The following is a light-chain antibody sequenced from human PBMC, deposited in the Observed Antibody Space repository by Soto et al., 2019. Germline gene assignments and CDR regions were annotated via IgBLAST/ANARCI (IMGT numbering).Light chain of an antibody. V-gene: IGLV2-14*01. CDR1: DSDVGGYNY. CDR3: SSYTTSSTMI. Sequence: QSALTQPASVSGSPGQSITISCTGTDSDVGGYNYVSWYQQHPGKAPKLMIYEVSDRPSGVSIRFSGSKSDNTASLTISGLQAEDEAYYYCSSYTTSSTMIFGGGTKLTVL. J-gene: IGLJ2*01. CDR2: EVS.